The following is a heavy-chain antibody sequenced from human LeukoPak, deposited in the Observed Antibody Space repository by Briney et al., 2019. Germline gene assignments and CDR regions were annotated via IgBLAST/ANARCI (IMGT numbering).Heavy chain of an antibody. CDR3: ARSPTGYCSSTSCYTYAFDI. D-gene: IGHD2-2*02. CDR1: GGSISSYY. J-gene: IGHJ3*02. CDR2: IYTSGST. V-gene: IGHV4-4*07. Sequence: SETLCLTCTVSGGSISSYYRSWIRQPAGKGLEWIGRIYTSGSTNYNPSLKSRVTMSVATSENLFSLKLSSVTAADTAVYYCARSPTGYCSSTSCYTYAFDIWGQGTMVTVSS.